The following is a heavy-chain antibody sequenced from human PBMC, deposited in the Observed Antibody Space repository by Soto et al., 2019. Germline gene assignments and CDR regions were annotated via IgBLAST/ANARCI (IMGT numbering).Heavy chain of an antibody. CDR3: ARDNDFWSGPRVRLDP. Sequence: GGSLRLSCAASGFNFSDYQMSWIRQAPGKGLECIAFISSGLIYTNYTDSVKGRFTISRDNAKNSLYLQMNSLRVEDTAIYYCARDNDFWSGPRVRLDPWGRGTLVTVSS. D-gene: IGHD3-3*01. V-gene: IGHV3-11*06. CDR2: ISSGLIYT. CDR1: GFNFSDYQ. J-gene: IGHJ5*02.